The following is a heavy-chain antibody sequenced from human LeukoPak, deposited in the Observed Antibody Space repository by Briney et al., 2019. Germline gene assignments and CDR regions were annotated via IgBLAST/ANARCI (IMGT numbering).Heavy chain of an antibody. D-gene: IGHD1-26*01. CDR1: GYTLTCYD. CDR2: INPNSGGT. J-gene: IGHJ6*03. CDR3: ARGSAYSGSYYYYYYMDV. Sequence: GASVKVSCKASGYTLTCYDINWVRQATGQGLEWMGWINPNSGGTNYAQKFQGRVTMTRDTSISTAYMELSRLRSDDTAVYYCARGSAYSGSYYYYYYMDVWGKGTTVTVSS. V-gene: IGHV1-2*02.